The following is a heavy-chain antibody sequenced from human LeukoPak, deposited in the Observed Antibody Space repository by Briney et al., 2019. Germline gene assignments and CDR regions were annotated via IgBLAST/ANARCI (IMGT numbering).Heavy chain of an antibody. V-gene: IGHV4-34*01. CDR3: ARVPYCSGGSCYGYNWFDP. Sequence: SETLSLTCTVSGGSISSYYWSWIRQPPGKGLEWIGEINHSGSTNYNPSLKSRVTISVDTSKNQFSLKLSSVTAADTAVYYCARVPYCSGGSCYGYNWFDPWGQGTLVTVSS. CDR1: GGSISSYY. CDR2: INHSGST. D-gene: IGHD2-15*01. J-gene: IGHJ5*02.